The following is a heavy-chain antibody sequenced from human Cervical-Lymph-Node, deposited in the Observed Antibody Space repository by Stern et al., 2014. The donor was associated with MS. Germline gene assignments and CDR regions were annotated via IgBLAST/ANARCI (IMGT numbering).Heavy chain of an antibody. Sequence: QVQLVESGAEVKKPGSSVKVSCKASGGTFSSYAISWVRQAPGQGLEWMGGIIPIFGIANYAQKFQGRVTITADKSTSTAYMELSSLRSEDTAVYYCARDLMVRGVIGPPHHYFDYWGQGTLVTVSS. J-gene: IGHJ4*02. CDR2: IIPIFGIA. D-gene: IGHD3-10*01. CDR3: ARDLMVRGVIGPPHHYFDY. V-gene: IGHV1-69*17. CDR1: GGTFSSYA.